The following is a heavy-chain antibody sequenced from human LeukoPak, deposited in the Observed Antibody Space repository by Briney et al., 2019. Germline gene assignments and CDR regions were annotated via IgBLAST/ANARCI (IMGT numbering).Heavy chain of an antibody. Sequence: GGSLRLSCAASGFTFSSYSMNWVRQAPGKGLEWVSYISSSSSTIYYADSVKGRFTISRDNAKNSLYLHMNSLTAEDTAVYYCARRGDRLCTGLNRPPHNYFFYMDVWGNGTTVAVSS. CDR2: ISSSSSTI. D-gene: IGHD2-8*02. CDR1: GFTFSSYS. CDR3: ARRGDRLCTGLNRPPHNYFFYMDV. V-gene: IGHV3-48*01. J-gene: IGHJ6*03.